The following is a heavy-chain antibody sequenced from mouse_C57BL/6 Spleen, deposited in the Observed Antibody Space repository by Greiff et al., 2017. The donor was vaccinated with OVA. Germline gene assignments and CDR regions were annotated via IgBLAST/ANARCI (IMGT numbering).Heavy chain of an antibody. V-gene: IGHV14-4*01. Sequence: EVQLQQSGAELVRPGASVKLSCTASGFNIKDDYMHWVKQRPEQGLEWIGWIDPENGDTEYASKFQSKATITADTSSNTAYLQLSSLTSEDTAVYYCTTADFHYAMDYWGQGTSVTVSS. CDR3: TTADFHYAMDY. CDR2: IDPENGDT. D-gene: IGHD2-13*01. CDR1: GFNIKDDY. J-gene: IGHJ4*01.